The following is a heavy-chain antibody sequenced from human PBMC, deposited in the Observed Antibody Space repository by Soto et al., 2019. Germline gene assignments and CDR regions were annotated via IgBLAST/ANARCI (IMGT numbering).Heavy chain of an antibody. D-gene: IGHD2-15*01. V-gene: IGHV2-5*02. Sequence: QITLKESGPTLVKPTQTLTLTCTFSGFSLSTSGVGVAWIRQPPGKALEWLALIYWDDDKRYRPSLETRLTITSDPSKNQVGFTMTNMDSVDTATYYCAYLPCSGGSCYSFSSSGMDVWGQGTTVTVSS. CDR1: GFSLSTSGVG. CDR3: AYLPCSGGSCYSFSSSGMDV. J-gene: IGHJ6*02. CDR2: IYWDDDK.